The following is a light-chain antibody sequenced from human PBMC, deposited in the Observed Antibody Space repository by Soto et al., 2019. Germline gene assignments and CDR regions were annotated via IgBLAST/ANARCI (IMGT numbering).Light chain of an antibody. CDR1: QTISSW. CDR3: QEYNSWRGEWT. Sequence: IHMTQSPSTLSGSVGDRVTITCRASQTISSWLAWYQQKPGKAPKLLIYKASTLKSGVQSRFSGSGSRTEFTLTISSLQPDDFATYYCQEYNSWRGEWTFGQGTKVDIK. J-gene: IGKJ1*01. CDR2: KAS. V-gene: IGKV1-5*03.